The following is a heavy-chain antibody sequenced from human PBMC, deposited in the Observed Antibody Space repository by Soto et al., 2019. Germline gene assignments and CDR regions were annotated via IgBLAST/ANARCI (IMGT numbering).Heavy chain of an antibody. Sequence: GASVNVSCKASGYTFTSYAMHWVRQAPGQRLEWMGWINAGNGNTKYSQKFQGRVTITRDTSASTAYMELSSLRSEDTAVYYCASRQLPPEGSYYYYGMDVWGQGTTVTVSS. V-gene: IGHV1-3*01. CDR3: ASRQLPPEGSYYYYGMDV. CDR2: INAGNGNT. J-gene: IGHJ6*02. D-gene: IGHD3-10*01. CDR1: GYTFTSYA.